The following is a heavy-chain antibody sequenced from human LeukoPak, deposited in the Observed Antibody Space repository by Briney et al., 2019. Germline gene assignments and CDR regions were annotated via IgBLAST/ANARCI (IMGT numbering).Heavy chain of an antibody. Sequence: SETLSLTCGVSGGSISFTNWWTWVRQPPGKGLEWIGEVHLDGRTNYNPSLQSRLTMSVDFSENHISLKLTSVTAADTAVYYCAREGGPYRPLDYSGQGTLVAVSS. CDR2: VHLDGRT. CDR1: GGSISFTNW. J-gene: IGHJ4*02. V-gene: IGHV4-4*02. CDR3: AREGGPYRPLDY.